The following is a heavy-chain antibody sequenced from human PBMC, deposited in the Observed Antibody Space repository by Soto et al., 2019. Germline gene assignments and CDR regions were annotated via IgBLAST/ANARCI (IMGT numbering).Heavy chain of an antibody. D-gene: IGHD3-10*01. CDR1: GFTFSSYG. CDR3: AKASLASTMVRGRGYFDY. Sequence: QVQLVESGGGVVQPGRSLRLSCAASGFTFSSYGMHWVRQAPGKGLEWVAVISYDGSNKYYADSVKGRFTISRDNSKNSLYLQMNSLRAEDTAVYYCAKASLASTMVRGRGYFDYWGQGTLVPVSS. CDR2: ISYDGSNK. V-gene: IGHV3-30*18. J-gene: IGHJ4*02.